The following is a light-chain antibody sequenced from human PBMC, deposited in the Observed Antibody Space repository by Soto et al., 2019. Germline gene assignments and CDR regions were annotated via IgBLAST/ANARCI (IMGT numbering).Light chain of an antibody. CDR2: GNR. CDR1: SSNLGAGYD. J-gene: IGLJ3*02. V-gene: IGLV1-40*01. Sequence: QAVVTQPPSVSGAPGQRVTLSCTGNSSNLGAGYDVHWYQQLPGAAPKLVIFGNRNRPSGVPERFSGSKSGTSASLAIIGLQAEDEADYYCQAYDYSLTASVFGGGTKVTVL. CDR3: QAYDYSLTASV.